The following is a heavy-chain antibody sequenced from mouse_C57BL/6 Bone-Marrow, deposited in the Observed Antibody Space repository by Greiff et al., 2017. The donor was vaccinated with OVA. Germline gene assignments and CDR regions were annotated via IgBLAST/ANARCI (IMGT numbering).Heavy chain of an antibody. J-gene: IGHJ2*01. Sequence: EVQLVESEGGLVQPGSSMKLSCTASGFTFSDYYMAWVRQVPEKGLEWVANINYDGSSTYYLDSLKSRFIISRDNAKNILYLQMSSLKSEDTATYDYARGGDYGNRARLDYWGQGTTLTVSS. CDR1: GFTFSDYY. V-gene: IGHV5-16*01. CDR3: ARGGDYGNRARLDY. D-gene: IGHD2-1*01. CDR2: INYDGSST.